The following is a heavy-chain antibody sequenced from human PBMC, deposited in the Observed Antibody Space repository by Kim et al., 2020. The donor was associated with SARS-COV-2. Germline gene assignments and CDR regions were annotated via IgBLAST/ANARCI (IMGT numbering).Heavy chain of an antibody. V-gene: IGHV3-15*01. D-gene: IGHD3-22*01. CDR3: TTDYGDSSGYYFPYFDY. Sequence: VKGRFTISRDDSKNTLYLQMNSLKTEDTAVYYCTTDYGDSSGYYFPYFDYWGQGTLVTVSS. J-gene: IGHJ4*02.